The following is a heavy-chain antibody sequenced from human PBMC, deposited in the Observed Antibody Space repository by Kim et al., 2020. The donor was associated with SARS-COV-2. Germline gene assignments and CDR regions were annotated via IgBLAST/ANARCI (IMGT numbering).Heavy chain of an antibody. V-gene: IGHV4-39*02. J-gene: IGHJ4*01. CDR1: GGSISSSTHY. D-gene: IGHD1-26*01. CDR3: ERERTETVGATAFD. Sequence: SETLSLTCTVSGGSISSSTHYWAWIRQSPGKGLEWIGSIFYRGTTYYNPSLKSRVTFYVDMSKNQFSLRLTSMTAADTAVYFCERERTETVGATAFD. CDR2: IFYRGTT.